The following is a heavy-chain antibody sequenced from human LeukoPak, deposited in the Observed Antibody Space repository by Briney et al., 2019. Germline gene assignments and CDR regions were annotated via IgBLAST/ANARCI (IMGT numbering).Heavy chain of an antibody. V-gene: IGHV4-61*02. J-gene: IGHJ3*02. Sequence: SQTLSLTCTVSGGSISSGSYYWSWIRQPAGKGLEWIGRIYTSGSTNYNPSLKSRVTISVDTSKNQFSLKLSSVTAADTAVYYCARATNWWELLGGWAFGIWGQGTMVTVSS. D-gene: IGHD1-26*01. CDR1: GGSISSGSYY. CDR3: ARATNWWELLGGWAFGI. CDR2: IYTSGST.